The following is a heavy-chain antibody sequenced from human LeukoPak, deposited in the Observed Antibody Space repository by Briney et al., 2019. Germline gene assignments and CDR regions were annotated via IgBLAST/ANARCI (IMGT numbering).Heavy chain of an antibody. CDR1: GFTFSSYA. CDR3: AKVNLGMGSYYSHYYYGMDV. CDR2: ISYDGSNK. J-gene: IGHJ6*02. Sequence: GGSLRLSCAASGFTFSSYAMHWVRQAPGKGLEWVAVISYDGSNKYYADSVKGRFTISRDNSKNTLYLQMNSLRAEDTAVYYCAKVNLGMGSYYSHYYYGMDVWGQGTTVTVSS. V-gene: IGHV3-30-3*01. D-gene: IGHD1-26*01.